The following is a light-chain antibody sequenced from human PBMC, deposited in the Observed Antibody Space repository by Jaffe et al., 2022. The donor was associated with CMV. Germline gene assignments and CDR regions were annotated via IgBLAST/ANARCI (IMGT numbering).Light chain of an antibody. CDR3: MQALQTSFT. Sequence: DIVMTQSPLSLPVTPGEPASISCRSSQSLLHSNGYNYLDWYLQKPGQSPQLLISLGSNRASGVPDRFSGSGSGTDFTLKISRVEAEDVGVYYCMQALQTSFTFGPGTKVDIK. CDR2: LGS. CDR1: QSLLHSNGYNY. J-gene: IGKJ3*01. V-gene: IGKV2-28*01.